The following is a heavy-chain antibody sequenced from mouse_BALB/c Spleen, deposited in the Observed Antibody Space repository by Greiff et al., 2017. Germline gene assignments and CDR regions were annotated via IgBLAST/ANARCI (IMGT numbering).Heavy chain of an antibody. Sequence: EVKLVESGGGLVQPGGSRKLSCAASGFTFSSFGMHWVRQAPEKGLEWVAYISSGSSTIYYADTVKGRFTISRDNPKNTLFLQMTSLRSEDTAMYYCARATMITTAFDYWGQGTTLTVSS. CDR3: ARATMITTAFDY. CDR2: ISSGSSTI. V-gene: IGHV5-17*02. CDR1: GFTFSSFG. J-gene: IGHJ2*01. D-gene: IGHD2-4*01.